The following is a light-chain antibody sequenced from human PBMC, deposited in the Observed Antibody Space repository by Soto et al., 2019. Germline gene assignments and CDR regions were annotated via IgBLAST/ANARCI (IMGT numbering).Light chain of an antibody. CDR3: QQYNNWWT. CDR1: QSVSNN. Sequence: EIVMTQSPATLSVSPGERATLSCRASQSVSNNLAWYQKKPGQAPRLLIYGASTRATGIPARFSGSGSGTEFTLTISSLQSEGFAVYYCQQYNNWWTFGQGTRVEIK. V-gene: IGKV3-15*01. CDR2: GAS. J-gene: IGKJ1*01.